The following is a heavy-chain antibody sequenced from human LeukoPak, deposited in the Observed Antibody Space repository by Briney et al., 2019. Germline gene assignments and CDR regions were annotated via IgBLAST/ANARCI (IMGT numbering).Heavy chain of an antibody. V-gene: IGHV4-34*01. CDR3: ARAYYDFWSGYRYYYYGMDV. Sequence: SETLSLTCAVYGGSFSGYYWSWIRQPPGKGLEWIGEINHSGSTNYNPSLKGRVTISVDTSKNQFSLKLSSVTAADTAVYYCARAYYDFWSGYRYYYYGMDVWGQGTTVTVSS. CDR1: GGSFSGYY. CDR2: INHSGST. D-gene: IGHD3-3*01. J-gene: IGHJ6*02.